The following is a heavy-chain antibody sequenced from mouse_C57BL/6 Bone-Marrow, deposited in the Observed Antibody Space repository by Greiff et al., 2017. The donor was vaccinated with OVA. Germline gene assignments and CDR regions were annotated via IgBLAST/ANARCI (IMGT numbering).Heavy chain of an antibody. CDR1: GFTFSSYA. D-gene: IGHD2-3*01. CDR3: ARFPDGSFAY. J-gene: IGHJ3*01. Sequence: EVKLMESGGGLVKPGGSLKLSCAASGFTFSSYAMSWVRQTPEKRLEWVATISDGGSYTYYPDNVKGRFTISRDNAKNNLYLQMSHLKSEDTAMYYCARFPDGSFAYWGQGTLVTVSA. CDR2: ISDGGSYT. V-gene: IGHV5-4*03.